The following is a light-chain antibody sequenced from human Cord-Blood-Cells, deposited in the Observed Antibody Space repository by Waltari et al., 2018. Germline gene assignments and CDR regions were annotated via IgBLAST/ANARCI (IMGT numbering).Light chain of an antibody. J-gene: IGLJ1*01. Sequence: QSALTQPASVSGSPGQSIPIPCTGTSSDVGGYNYVSWYQHHPGKAPKLMIYDVSNRPSGVSNRFSGSKSGNTASLTISGLQAEDEADYYCSSYTSSSTQVFGTGTKVTVL. CDR2: DVS. V-gene: IGLV2-14*03. CDR3: SSYTSSSTQV. CDR1: SSDVGGYNY.